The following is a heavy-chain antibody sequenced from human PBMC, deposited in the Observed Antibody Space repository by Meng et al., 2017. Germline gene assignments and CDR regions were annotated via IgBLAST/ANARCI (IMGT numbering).Heavy chain of an antibody. CDR2: IWYDGSNK. Sequence: GESLKISCAASGFTFSSYGMHWVRQAPGKGLEWVAAIWYDGSNKYYADSVKGRFTISRDNSKNTLYLQMNSLRAEDTAVYYCAREGANLHSSSWYLGWFDPWGQGTLVTVSS. D-gene: IGHD6-13*01. CDR1: GFTFSSYG. V-gene: IGHV3-33*01. J-gene: IGHJ5*02. CDR3: AREGANLHSSSWYLGWFDP.